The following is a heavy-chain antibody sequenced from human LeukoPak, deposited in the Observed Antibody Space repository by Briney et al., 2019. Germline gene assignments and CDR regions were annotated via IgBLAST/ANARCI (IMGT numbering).Heavy chain of an antibody. D-gene: IGHD4-11*01. CDR2: IRYDGSNK. V-gene: IGHV3-30*02. Sequence: GGSLRLSCAASGFTFSSYGMHWVRQAPGKGLEWVAFIRYDGSNKYYADSMKGRFTISRDNSKNTLYLQMNSLRAEDTAVYYCAKDPDYSNYTFDYWGQGTLVTVSS. J-gene: IGHJ4*02. CDR1: GFTFSSYG. CDR3: AKDPDYSNYTFDY.